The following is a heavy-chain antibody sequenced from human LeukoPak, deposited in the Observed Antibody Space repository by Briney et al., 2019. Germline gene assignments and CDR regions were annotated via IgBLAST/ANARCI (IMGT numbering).Heavy chain of an antibody. Sequence: ASVKVSCKTSGYSFTSYDINWVRQAPGQGLEWMGWMNPNNRNTGYAQRFQGRVTLTRDTSISEAYMELNSLTFDDTAVYFCTRGGDFYDLMSYAMDVWGQGTTVTVSS. V-gene: IGHV1-8*01. D-gene: IGHD5/OR15-5a*01. CDR1: GYSFTSYD. CDR3: TRGGDFYDLMSYAMDV. CDR2: MNPNNRNT. J-gene: IGHJ6*02.